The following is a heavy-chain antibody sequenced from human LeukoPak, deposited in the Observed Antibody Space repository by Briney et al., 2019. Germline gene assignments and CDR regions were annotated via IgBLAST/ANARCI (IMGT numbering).Heavy chain of an antibody. CDR2: ISGSSSYI. J-gene: IGHJ3*01. CDR3: ARVWSAHDLDAFDV. Sequence: GGSLRLSCAAPGFTFSDYTMNWVRQAPGKGLEWVSCISGSSSYIYYTDSVKGRFTISRDNAKNSLFLQMNSLRAEDTAVYYCARVWSAHDLDAFDVWGQGTMVTASS. CDR1: GFTFSDYT. V-gene: IGHV3-21*01. D-gene: IGHD5-12*01.